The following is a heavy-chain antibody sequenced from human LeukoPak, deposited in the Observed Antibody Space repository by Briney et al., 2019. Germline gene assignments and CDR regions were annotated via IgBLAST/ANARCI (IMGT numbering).Heavy chain of an antibody. CDR3: ANRDYGDYRWY. CDR1: GFTFSSYA. D-gene: IGHD4-17*01. V-gene: IGHV3-30-3*01. Sequence: GGSLRLSCAASGFTFSSYALHWVRQAPGKGLEWVAVISYDGSNKYFADSVKGRFTISRDNSKNTLYLQMNSLRAEDTAVYYCANRDYGDYRWYWGQGTLVTVSS. CDR2: ISYDGSNK. J-gene: IGHJ4*02.